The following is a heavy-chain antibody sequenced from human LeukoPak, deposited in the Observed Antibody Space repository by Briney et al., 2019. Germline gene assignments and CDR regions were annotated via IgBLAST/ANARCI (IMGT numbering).Heavy chain of an antibody. V-gene: IGHV3-7*01. CDR2: IKQDGSEK. D-gene: IGHD6-19*01. J-gene: IGHJ4*02. CDR3: ARGHWLDSFDY. CDR1: GFTFSRYW. Sequence: GGSLRLSCASSGFTFSRYWMSWVRQDPGKGLEWVANIKQDGSEKYYVDSVKDRFTISRDNANNSLYLQMNSLRAEDTAVYYCARGHWLDSFDYWGQGTLVTVSS.